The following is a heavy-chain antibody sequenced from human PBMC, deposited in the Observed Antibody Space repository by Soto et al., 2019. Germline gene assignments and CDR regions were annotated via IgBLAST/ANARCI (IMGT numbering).Heavy chain of an antibody. J-gene: IGHJ5*02. V-gene: IGHV4-39*07. D-gene: IGHD3-16*01. Sequence: PSETLSLTCTVSGGSISSSSYYWGWIRQPPGKGLEWIGSIYYSGSTYYNPSLESRATISLDLPKNQFSLKLTSLTAADTAVYYCARDRGGITVSSKPLGEWFDPWGQGTLVTVSS. CDR3: ARDRGGITVSSKPLGEWFDP. CDR1: GGSISSSSYY. CDR2: IYYSGST.